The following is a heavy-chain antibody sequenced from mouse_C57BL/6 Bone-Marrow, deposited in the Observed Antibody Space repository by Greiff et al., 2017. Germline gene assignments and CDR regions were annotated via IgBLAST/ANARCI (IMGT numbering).Heavy chain of an antibody. Sequence: QVHVKQSGAELVKPGASVKLSCKASGYTFTSYWMHWVKQRPGQGLEWIGMIHPNSGSTNYNEKFKSKATLTVDKSSSTAYMQLSSLTSEDSAVYYCARTGYGNSYYFDYWGQGTTLTVSS. CDR2: IHPNSGST. CDR3: ARTGYGNSYYFDY. CDR1: GYTFTSYW. D-gene: IGHD2-10*02. J-gene: IGHJ2*01. V-gene: IGHV1-64*01.